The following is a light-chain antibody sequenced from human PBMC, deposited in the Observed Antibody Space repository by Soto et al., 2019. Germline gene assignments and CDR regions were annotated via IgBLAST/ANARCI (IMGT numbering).Light chain of an antibody. CDR2: GAS. V-gene: IGKV3-20*01. Sequence: EIVLTQSPGTLSLSPGERATLSCRASQSVSSSYLAWYQQTPGQAPRLLIYGASSRATGIPDRFSGSGSGKYFTLTISRLEPEDFVVYYWQQYGSSPITFGQGTRLEIK. CDR1: QSVSSSY. J-gene: IGKJ5*01. CDR3: QQYGSSPIT.